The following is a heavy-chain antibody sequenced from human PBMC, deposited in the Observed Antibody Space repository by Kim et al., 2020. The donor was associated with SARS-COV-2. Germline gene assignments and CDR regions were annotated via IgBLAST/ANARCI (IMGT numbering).Heavy chain of an antibody. J-gene: IGHJ4*01. CDR3: ATVLGSVLPDFD. CDR1: GGSISSSNW. V-gene: IGHV4-4*02. Sequence: SETLSLTCAVSGGSISSSNWWCLLRQPPGKLQEFVGNIYHSGTPNYNPLIKRRIIISVTHSNNYSSQQLTSVTAATSAVYYCATVLGSVLPDFD. D-gene: IGHD1-26*01. CDR2: IYHSGTP.